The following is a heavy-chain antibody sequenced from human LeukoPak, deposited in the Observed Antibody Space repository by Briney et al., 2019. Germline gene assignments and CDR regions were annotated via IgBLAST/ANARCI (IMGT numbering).Heavy chain of an antibody. CDR1: GGSISRYY. V-gene: IGHV4-59*12. Sequence: SETLSLTCTVSGGSISRYYWSWIRQPPGKGLEWIGYIYYSGSTNYNPSPKSRVTMSVDTSKNQFSLKLSSVTAADTAVYYCARDSGHYDILTGYYYYYGMDVWGQGTTVTVSS. D-gene: IGHD3-9*01. J-gene: IGHJ6*02. CDR3: ARDSGHYDILTGYYYYYGMDV. CDR2: IYYSGST.